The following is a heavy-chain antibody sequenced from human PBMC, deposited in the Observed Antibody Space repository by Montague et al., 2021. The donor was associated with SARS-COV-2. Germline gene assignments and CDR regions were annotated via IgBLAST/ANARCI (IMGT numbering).Heavy chain of an antibody. V-gene: IGHV3-53*01. J-gene: IGHJ3*02. CDR1: GFTVSSTY. Sequence: LRLSCAASGFTVSSTYMNWVRQAPGKGLEWVSVIYRGGSTYYADSVKGRFTISRDNSKNTLYLQINSLRAEDTAVYYCARDAEGIAARRSDAFDIWGQGTMVTVSS. CDR2: IYRGGST. D-gene: IGHD6-6*01. CDR3: ARDAEGIAARRSDAFDI.